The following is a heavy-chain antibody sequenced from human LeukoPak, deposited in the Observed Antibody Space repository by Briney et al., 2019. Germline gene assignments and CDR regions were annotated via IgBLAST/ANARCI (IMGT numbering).Heavy chain of an antibody. CDR2: IYTSGST. V-gene: IGHV4-61*02. CDR3: AAGYSSTLLP. Sequence: SQTLSLTCTVSGGSISSGSYYWSWIRQLAGKGLEWIGRIYTSGSTNYNPSLKSRVTISVDTFKNQFSLKLSSVTAADTAVYYCAAGYSSTLLPWGQGTLVTVSS. J-gene: IGHJ5*02. CDR1: GGSISSGSYY. D-gene: IGHD6-19*01.